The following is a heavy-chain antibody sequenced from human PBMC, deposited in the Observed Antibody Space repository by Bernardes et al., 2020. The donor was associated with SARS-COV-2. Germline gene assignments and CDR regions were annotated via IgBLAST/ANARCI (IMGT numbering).Heavy chain of an antibody. Sequence: GGSLRLSCAASGFIFSSYWMHWVRKAPGKGLVWVSRINPGGSSTNYADSLKGRFTVSRDNAKNTLYLQMDSLRDEDTAVYYCARGPDGSYFRLEYWGLGTLATVSS. D-gene: IGHD5-18*01. V-gene: IGHV3-74*01. CDR2: INPGGSST. J-gene: IGHJ4*02. CDR1: GFIFSSYW. CDR3: ARGPDGSYFRLEY.